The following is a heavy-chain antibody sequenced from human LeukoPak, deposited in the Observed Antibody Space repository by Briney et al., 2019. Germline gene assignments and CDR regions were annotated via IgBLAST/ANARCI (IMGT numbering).Heavy chain of an antibody. CDR2: INDSGTT. V-gene: IGHV4-34*01. J-gene: IGHJ4*02. CDR1: GGSFSGYY. D-gene: IGHD1-26*01. Sequence: SETLSLTCEVYGGSFSGYYWSWIRQPPGKGLEWIGEINDSGTTNCNPSLKSRVTTSVDTSKNQFFLKLSSVTAADTAVYYCARDGGGSYSTFDYWGQGTLVTVSS. CDR3: ARDGGGSYSTFDY.